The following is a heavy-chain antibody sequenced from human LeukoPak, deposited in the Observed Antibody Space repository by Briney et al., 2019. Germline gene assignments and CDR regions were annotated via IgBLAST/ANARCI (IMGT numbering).Heavy chain of an antibody. D-gene: IGHD6-6*01. CDR3: ARDKGTSYLSPFDY. Sequence: PGRSLRLSCAASGFTFSSYVMHWVRQAPGKGLEWVAIISYDGSNEYDAHAERGGYIIYRDNSKNKLYLQMNSLRAADTDVYYCARDKGTSYLSPFDYWGQGTLVTVSS. CDR2: ISYDGSNE. V-gene: IGHV3-30*04. CDR1: GFTFSSYV. J-gene: IGHJ4*02.